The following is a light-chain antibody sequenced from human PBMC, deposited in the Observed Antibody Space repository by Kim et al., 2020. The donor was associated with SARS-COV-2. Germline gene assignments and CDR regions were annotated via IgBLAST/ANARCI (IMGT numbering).Light chain of an antibody. CDR1: NIASKN. Sequence: SYELTQPPSLSVAPGKTARVTCGGNNIASKNVHXYQQSPGQAPILVISYDSDRPSGIPERFSGSKSGNTATLTIRRVEGGDEADYYCQVWDGSDDYVVFG. CDR3: QVWDGSDDYVV. CDR2: YDS. V-gene: IGLV3-21*04. J-gene: IGLJ3*02.